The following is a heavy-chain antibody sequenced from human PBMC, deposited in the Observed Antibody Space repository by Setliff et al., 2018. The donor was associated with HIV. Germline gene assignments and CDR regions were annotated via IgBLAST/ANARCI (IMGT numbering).Heavy chain of an antibody. D-gene: IGHD4-17*01. V-gene: IGHV4-61*02. CDR3: AKDYYGDYYYYGMDA. CDR2: IYTSGST. CDR1: GDSVSSRSYY. Sequence: SETLSLTCTVSGDSVSSRSYYWSWIRQPAGKGLEWIGRIYTSGSTNYNPSLKSRVTISVDTSKNQFSLKLSSVTAADTAVYYCAKDYYGDYYYYGMDAWGQGTTVTVSS. J-gene: IGHJ6*02.